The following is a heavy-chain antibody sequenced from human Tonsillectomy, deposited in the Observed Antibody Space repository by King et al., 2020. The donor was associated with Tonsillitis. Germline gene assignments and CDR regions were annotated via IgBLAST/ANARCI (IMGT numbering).Heavy chain of an antibody. Sequence: VQLVESGGGLVQPGGSLRLSCAASGYTFSNYAMSWVRQAPGKGLEWVSAMSGSGDSTYYADSVKGRFTISSDNSKKTRYVQMNSLRAEDTAEYYGAGHYDYVWGSFRFAAFDIWGQGTMVTVSS. CDR2: MSGSGDST. D-gene: IGHD3-16*02. J-gene: IGHJ3*02. CDR3: AGHYDYVWGSFRFAAFDI. V-gene: IGHV3-23*04. CDR1: GYTFSNYA.